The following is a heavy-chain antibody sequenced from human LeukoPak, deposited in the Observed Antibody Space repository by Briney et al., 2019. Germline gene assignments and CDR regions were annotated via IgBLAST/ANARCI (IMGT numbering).Heavy chain of an antibody. CDR2: ISRSSDVK. Sequence: GGSLRLSCTPSGFTFSSYNLNWVRQPPGKGLEWVSTISRSSDVKLYADSVKGRFTISRDNAKNSLYLQLNSLRAEDTAVYYCARGLPYNDAFDIWGQGTMVTVSS. D-gene: IGHD4-11*01. CDR3: ARGLPYNDAFDI. J-gene: IGHJ3*02. V-gene: IGHV3-21*01. CDR1: GFTFSSYN.